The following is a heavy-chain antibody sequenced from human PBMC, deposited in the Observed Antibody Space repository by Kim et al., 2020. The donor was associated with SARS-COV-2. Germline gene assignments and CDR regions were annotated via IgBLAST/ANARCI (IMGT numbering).Heavy chain of an antibody. V-gene: IGHV4-34*01. J-gene: IGHJ4*01. CDR3: SSGTGGFCGVVLVLLCDY. CDR2: INHSGST. Sequence: SETLSLTCAVYGGSFSGYYWCCILQPPGREVLWRIEINHSGSTTYYPPLKSRVTISVVTSTNQFSLQLRSFTAAATAVFYCSSGTGGFCGVVLVLLCDY. CDR1: GGSFSGYY. D-gene: IGHD2-8*02.